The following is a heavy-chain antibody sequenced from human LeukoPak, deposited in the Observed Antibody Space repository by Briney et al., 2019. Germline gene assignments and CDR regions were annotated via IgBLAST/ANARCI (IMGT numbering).Heavy chain of an antibody. CDR1: GFSFSSYA. Sequence: GGSLRLSCAASGFSFSSYAMSWVRQAPGKGLEWVSAISGSGGTTYYADSVKGRFTISRDNSKNTLYLQMNGLRAEDTAVYYCAKEELSLLWFGESHRYFDYWGQGTLVTVSS. CDR2: ISGSGGTT. CDR3: AKEELSLLWFGESHRYFDY. D-gene: IGHD3-10*01. V-gene: IGHV3-23*01. J-gene: IGHJ4*02.